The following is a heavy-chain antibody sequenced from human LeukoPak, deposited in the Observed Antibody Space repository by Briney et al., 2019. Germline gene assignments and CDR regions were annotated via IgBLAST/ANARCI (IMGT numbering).Heavy chain of an antibody. V-gene: IGHV4-59*02. D-gene: IGHD5/OR15-5a*01. Sequence: ASETLSLTCSVSGGSVAPYYWNWIRQSPGKGLEWIGYIHYSGSTKYNPSLESRVTISVDTSRSQFSLKLNSVTAADTAVYYCARDDSVYDDAFLIWGQGTMVSVSS. CDR2: IHYSGST. CDR3: ARDDSVYDDAFLI. CDR1: GGSVAPYY. J-gene: IGHJ3*02.